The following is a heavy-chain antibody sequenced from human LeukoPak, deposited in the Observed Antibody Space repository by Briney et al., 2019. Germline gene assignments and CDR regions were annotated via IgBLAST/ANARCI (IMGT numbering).Heavy chain of an antibody. D-gene: IGHD1/OR15-1a*01. J-gene: IGHJ3*02. CDR1: GFTFSSYN. CDR3: ARDLTPPRGALEQLFSAFDI. V-gene: IGHV3-48*01. Sequence: GGSLRLSCAVSGFTFSSYNMNWVRQAPGKGLEWVSCISSRSSTIYYADSVKGRFTISRDNGKNSLYLQMNSLRAEDTAVYYCARDLTPPRGALEQLFSAFDIWGQGTLVTVSS. CDR2: ISSRSSTI.